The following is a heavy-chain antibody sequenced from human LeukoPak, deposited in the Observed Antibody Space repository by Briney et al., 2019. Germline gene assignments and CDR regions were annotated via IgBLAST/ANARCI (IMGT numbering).Heavy chain of an antibody. Sequence: ASVKVSCKASGYTFTGYYMHWVRQAPGQGLEWMGWINPNSGGTNYAQKFQGRVTMTRDTSISTAYMELSRLRSVDTAVYYCARDRDDFWSGYLDYWGQGTLVTVSS. D-gene: IGHD3-3*01. CDR2: INPNSGGT. J-gene: IGHJ4*02. V-gene: IGHV1-2*02. CDR1: GYTFTGYY. CDR3: ARDRDDFWSGYLDY.